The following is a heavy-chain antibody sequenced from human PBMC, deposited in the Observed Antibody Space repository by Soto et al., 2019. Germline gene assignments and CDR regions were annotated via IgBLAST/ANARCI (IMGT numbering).Heavy chain of an antibody. V-gene: IGHV3-33*01. CDR1: GFTFSNNG. J-gene: IGHJ6*02. Sequence: QVQLVESGGGVVQPGRSLRLSCAASGFTFSNNGMHWVRQAPGKGLEWVAVIWYDGINKYYADSVKGRFIFSRDNSKNTVYLQMNSLRAEDTAVYYCARDRVQMVDGLDVWGQGTTVTVSS. CDR2: IWYDGINK. CDR3: ARDRVQMVDGLDV. D-gene: IGHD2-15*01.